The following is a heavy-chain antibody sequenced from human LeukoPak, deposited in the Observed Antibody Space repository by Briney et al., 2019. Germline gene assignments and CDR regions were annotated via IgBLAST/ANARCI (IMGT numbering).Heavy chain of an antibody. CDR2: INHSGST. CDR1: GESFSGYY. CDR3: AREGANYGSGSYYHTAYYFDY. V-gene: IGHV4-34*01. J-gene: IGHJ4*02. D-gene: IGHD3-10*01. Sequence: PSETLSLSCAVYGESFSGYYWSWIRQPPGKGLESFGEINHSGSTNYNPSLKSRVTISVDTSKNQFSLKLSSVTAADTAVYYCAREGANYGSGSYYHTAYYFDYWGQGTLVTVSS.